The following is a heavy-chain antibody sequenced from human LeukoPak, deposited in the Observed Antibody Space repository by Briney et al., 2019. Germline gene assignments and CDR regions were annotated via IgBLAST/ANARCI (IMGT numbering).Heavy chain of an antibody. D-gene: IGHD6-13*01. V-gene: IGHV4-34*01. Sequence: SETLSLTCAVYGGSFSGYYWSWIRQPPGKGLEWIGEIDHSGSTNYNPSLKSRVTISVDTSKNQFSLKLSSVTAADTAVYYCARGHKQYSSSWYYGYWGQGTLVTVSS. J-gene: IGHJ4*02. CDR2: IDHSGST. CDR1: GGSFSGYY. CDR3: ARGHKQYSSSWYYGY.